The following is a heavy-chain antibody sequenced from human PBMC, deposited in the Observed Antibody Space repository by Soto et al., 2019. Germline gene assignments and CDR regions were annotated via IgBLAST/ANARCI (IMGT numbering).Heavy chain of an antibody. J-gene: IGHJ6*03. D-gene: IGHD6-6*01. CDR3: ARVDSSSPYYYYMAV. CDR1: GGSISSYY. V-gene: IGHV4-59*01. Sequence: SETLSLTCTVSGGSISSYYWSWIRQPPGKGLEWIGYIYYSGSTNYNPSLKSRVTISVDTSKNQFSLKLSSVTAADTAVYYCARVDSSSPYYYYMAVWGKGTTVTVSS. CDR2: IYYSGST.